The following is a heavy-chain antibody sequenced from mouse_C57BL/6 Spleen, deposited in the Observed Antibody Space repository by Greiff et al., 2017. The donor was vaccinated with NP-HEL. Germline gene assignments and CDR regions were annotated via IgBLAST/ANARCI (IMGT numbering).Heavy chain of an antibody. D-gene: IGHD1-1*01. J-gene: IGHJ4*01. CDR1: GFTFSDYG. CDR2: ISSGSSTI. CDR3: ASPTVVAPYYYAMDY. Sequence: EVHLVESGGGLVKPGGSLKLSCAASGFTFSDYGMHWVRQAPEKGLEWVAYISSGSSTIYYADTVKGRFTISRDNAKNTQFLQMTSLRSEDTAMYYCASPTVVAPYYYAMDYWGQGTSVTVSS. V-gene: IGHV5-17*01.